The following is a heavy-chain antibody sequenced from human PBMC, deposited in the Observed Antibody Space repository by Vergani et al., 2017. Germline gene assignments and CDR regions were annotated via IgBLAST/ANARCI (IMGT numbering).Heavy chain of an antibody. J-gene: IGHJ6*02. V-gene: IGHV1-69*01. CDR3: ARETGGYSYGYYYYYGMDV. CDR1: GGTFSSYA. CDR2: IIPIFGTA. D-gene: IGHD5-18*01. Sequence: KVSCKASGGTFSSYAISWVRQAPGQGLEWMGGIIPIFGTANYAQKFQGRVTITADESTSTAYMELSSLRSEDTAVYYCARETGGYSYGYYYYYGMDVWGQGTTVTVSS.